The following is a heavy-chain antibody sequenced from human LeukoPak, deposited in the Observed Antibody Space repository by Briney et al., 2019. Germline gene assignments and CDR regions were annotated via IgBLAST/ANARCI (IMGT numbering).Heavy chain of an antibody. V-gene: IGHV3-23*01. CDR2: ISGSGGST. CDR3: ALILWFGRINY. D-gene: IGHD3-10*01. Sequence: EWVSAISGSGGSTYYADSVKGRFTISRDNSKNTLYLQMNSLRADDTAVYYYALILWFGRINYWGQGTLV. J-gene: IGHJ4*02.